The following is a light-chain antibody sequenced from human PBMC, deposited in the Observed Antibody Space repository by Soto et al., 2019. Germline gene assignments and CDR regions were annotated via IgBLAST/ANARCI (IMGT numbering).Light chain of an antibody. V-gene: IGKV3D-15*01. CDR1: QSVSSY. Sequence: DIVMTQSPDSLAVSLGERATINCRASQSVSSYLAWYQQKPGQAPRLLIYDASNRATGIPARFSGSGSGTDFTLTISSLQSEDFAVYYCQQYNSWPLTFGGGTKVDI. CDR2: DAS. CDR3: QQYNSWPLT. J-gene: IGKJ4*01.